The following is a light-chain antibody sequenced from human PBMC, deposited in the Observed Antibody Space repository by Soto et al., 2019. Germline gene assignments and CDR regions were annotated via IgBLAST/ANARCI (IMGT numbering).Light chain of an antibody. Sequence: DIQMTQSPPTLPAFVGDTVTITCRASQSVSSWLAWYQQKPGTAPNLLIYDASSLASGVPSRFSGSGSGTKFTLTIRSLQPDDFATYYCQQYISFPKTCGQGTKVEMK. CDR2: DAS. CDR1: QSVSSW. J-gene: IGKJ1*01. CDR3: QQYISFPKT. V-gene: IGKV1-5*01.